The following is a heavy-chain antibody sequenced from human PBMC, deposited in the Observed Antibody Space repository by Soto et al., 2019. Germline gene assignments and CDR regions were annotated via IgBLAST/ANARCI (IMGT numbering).Heavy chain of an antibody. CDR1: GFTFSSYA. V-gene: IGHV3-23*01. D-gene: IGHD6-19*01. CDR2: ISGSGGVT. J-gene: IGHJ3*01. CDR3: AKIHSGSSEDAFDV. Sequence: EVQLLESGGGLVQPGGSQRLSCAASGFTFSSYAMSWVRQGPGKGLEWVTLISGSGGVTDYADSVKGRFTVSRDNSKTPMYLELNSLTAGDTAIYYCAKIHSGSSEDAFDVWGQGTVVTVSS.